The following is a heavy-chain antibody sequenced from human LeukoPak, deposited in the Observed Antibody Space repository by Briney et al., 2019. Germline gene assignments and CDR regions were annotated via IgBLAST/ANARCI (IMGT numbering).Heavy chain of an antibody. CDR2: INAGNGNT. V-gene: IGHV1-3*01. CDR3: ARGWELLPFDY. CDR1: GYTFTSYA. Sequence: ASVKVSCKASGYTFTSYAMHWVRQAPGQRLEWMGWINAGNGNTKYSQKFQGRVTITRDTSASTAYMELSSLRSEDTAVYYRARGWELLPFDYWGQGTLVTVSS. D-gene: IGHD1-26*01. J-gene: IGHJ4*02.